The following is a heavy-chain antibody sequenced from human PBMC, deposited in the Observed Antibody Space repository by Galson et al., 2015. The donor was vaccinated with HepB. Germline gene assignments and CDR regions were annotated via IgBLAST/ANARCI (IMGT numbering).Heavy chain of an antibody. CDR1: GFTFSSYA. Sequence: SLRLSCAASGFTFSSYAMTWVRQAPGKGPEWVSGISGSGATTYYADSVEGRFTISRDNSKNTLYLQMNTLRAEDTAVYYCAKVTARESISKIIGPRWYFDHWGQGTLVTVSS. CDR2: ISGSGATT. J-gene: IGHJ4*02. V-gene: IGHV3-23*01. CDR3: AKVTARESISKIIGPRWYFDH. D-gene: IGHD3-22*01.